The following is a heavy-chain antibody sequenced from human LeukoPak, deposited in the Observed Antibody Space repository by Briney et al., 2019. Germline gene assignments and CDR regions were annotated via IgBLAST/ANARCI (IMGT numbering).Heavy chain of an antibody. J-gene: IGHJ4*02. CDR1: GFIASSNY. CDR2: IYSGGTT. CDR3: ATGGRSGVALEQ. D-gene: IGHD1/OR15-1a*01. V-gene: IGHV3-53*01. Sequence: GGSLRLSCVVSGFIASSNYMSWVRQAPGKGLEWISLIYSGGTTYYADSVMGRFTISRDNSKTTLFFQMNSLKAEDTAVYYCATGGRSGVALEQWGQGTLVTVSS.